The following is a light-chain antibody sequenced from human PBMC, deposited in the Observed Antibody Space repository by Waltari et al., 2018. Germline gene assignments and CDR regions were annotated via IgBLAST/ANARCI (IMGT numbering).Light chain of an antibody. CDR3: TSFAGSDIWV. CDR1: SSDIGNYIF. CDR2: AVN. V-gene: IGLV2-8*01. Sequence: QSALTQPPSASGSPGQSVTISCTGSSSDIGNYIFVSWYQQHPAKAPKLMIYAVNNRPSGVPARVSGSKSGHTASLTVSGLQAEDEADYYCTSFAGSDIWVFGGGTKLTVL. J-gene: IGLJ3*02.